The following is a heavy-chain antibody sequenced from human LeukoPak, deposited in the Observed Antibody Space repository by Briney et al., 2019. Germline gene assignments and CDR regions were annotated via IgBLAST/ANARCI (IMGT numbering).Heavy chain of an antibody. D-gene: IGHD1-26*01. Sequence: SVKVSCKASGGTFSSYAISWVRQAPGQGLEWMGGIIPIFGTANYAQKFQGRVTITADESTSTVYMELSSLRPEDTAVYYCARDRVGATILDYWGQGTLVTVSS. CDR1: GGTFSSYA. CDR2: IIPIFGTA. V-gene: IGHV1-69*13. CDR3: ARDRVGATILDY. J-gene: IGHJ4*02.